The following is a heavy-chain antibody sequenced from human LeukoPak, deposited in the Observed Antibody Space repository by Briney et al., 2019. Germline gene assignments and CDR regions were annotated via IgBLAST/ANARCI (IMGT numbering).Heavy chain of an antibody. Sequence: ASVTVSCKASGGTFSNYAISWVRRAPGQGNEWMGGIIPIFGTANYAQKFQGRVTITADKSTSTAYMELSSLRSEDTAVYYCARGDYYRSGSYAYAFDIWGQGTMVTVSS. V-gene: IGHV1-69*06. CDR2: IIPIFGTA. CDR1: GGTFSNYA. CDR3: ARGDYYRSGSYAYAFDI. D-gene: IGHD3-10*01. J-gene: IGHJ3*02.